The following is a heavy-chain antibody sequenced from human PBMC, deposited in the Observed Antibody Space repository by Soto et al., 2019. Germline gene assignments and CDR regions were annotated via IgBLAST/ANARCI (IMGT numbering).Heavy chain of an antibody. CDR3: ARYRQSHYGSGSLSDAMDV. V-gene: IGHV3-53*01. J-gene: IGHJ6*02. D-gene: IGHD3-10*01. CDR2: IYSGGTT. CDR1: GFSVSSNH. Sequence: GGSLRLSCAASGFSVSSNHMSWVRQAPGKGLEWVSVIYSGGTTYYADSVKGRFTISRDNSRNTLYLQMNSLGAEDTAVYYCARYRQSHYGSGSLSDAMDVWGHGTTVTVSS.